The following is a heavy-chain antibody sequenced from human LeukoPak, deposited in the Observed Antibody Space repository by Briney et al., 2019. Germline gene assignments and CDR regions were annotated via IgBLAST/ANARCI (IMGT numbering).Heavy chain of an antibody. CDR2: ISGSGGST. V-gene: IGHV3-23*01. J-gene: IGHJ4*02. D-gene: IGHD6-13*01. CDR1: GFAFSSYA. Sequence: GGSLRLSCAASGFAFSSYAMSWVRQAPGKGLEWVSAISGSGGSTYYADSVKGRFTISRDNSKNTLYLQMNSLRAEDTAVYYCAKMAAAGTIPYYFDYWGQGTLVTVSS. CDR3: AKMAAAGTIPYYFDY.